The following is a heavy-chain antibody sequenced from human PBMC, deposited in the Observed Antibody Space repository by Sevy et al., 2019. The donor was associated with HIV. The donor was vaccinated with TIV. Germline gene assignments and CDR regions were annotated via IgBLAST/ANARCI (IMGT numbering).Heavy chain of an antibody. D-gene: IGHD6-13*01. J-gene: IGHJ3*02. CDR1: GFTFSSYW. CDR3: ARGGRHSSSWPGPMDGFDI. V-gene: IGHV3-74*01. Sequence: GGSLRLSCAASGFTFSSYWMHWVRQAPGKGLVWVSRINSDGSSTSYADSVKGRFTISRDNAKNTLYLQMNSLRAAVKAEYYCARGGRHSSSWPGPMDGFDIWGQGTMVTVSS. CDR2: INSDGSST.